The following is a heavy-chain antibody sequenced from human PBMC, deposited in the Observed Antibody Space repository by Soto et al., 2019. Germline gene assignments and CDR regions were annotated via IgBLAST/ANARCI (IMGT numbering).Heavy chain of an antibody. D-gene: IGHD6-19*01. CDR1: GGSINSYY. CDR2: ISYSGYT. J-gene: IGHJ4*02. Sequence: QVQLQESGPGLVKPSETLSLTCTVSGGSINSYYWGWIRQPPGKGLESIGYISYSGYTNYNPSLKSRVTISVDTSKNQFSLKLTSVTAADTAVYYCTRDREGAVAGTLHYWGQGTLVTVSS. CDR3: TRDREGAVAGTLHY. V-gene: IGHV4-59*01.